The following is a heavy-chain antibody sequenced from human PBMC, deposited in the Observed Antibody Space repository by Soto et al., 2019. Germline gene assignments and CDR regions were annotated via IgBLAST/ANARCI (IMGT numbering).Heavy chain of an antibody. D-gene: IGHD6-13*01. J-gene: IGHJ4*02. CDR2: ISAYNGNT. V-gene: IGHV1-18*01. Sequence: GASVKVSCKASGYTFTSYGISWVRQAPGQGLEWMGWISAYNGNTNYAQKLQGRVTMTTDTSTSTAYMELRSLRSDDTAVYYCARDTPIEEQQLDLIFDYWGQGTLVTVSS. CDR3: ARDTPIEEQQLDLIFDY. CDR1: GYTFTSYG.